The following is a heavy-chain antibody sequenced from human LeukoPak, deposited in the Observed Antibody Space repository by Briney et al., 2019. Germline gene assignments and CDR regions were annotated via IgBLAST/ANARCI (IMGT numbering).Heavy chain of an antibody. Sequence: ASVKVSCKVSGYTLTELSMHWVRQAPGKGLEWMGGFDPEDGETIYAQKFQGRVTMTEDTSTDTAYMELSSLRSGDTAVYYCATTDELLYEGYFDYWGQGTLVTVSS. D-gene: IGHD2-2*02. CDR3: ATTDELLYEGYFDY. CDR2: FDPEDGET. V-gene: IGHV1-24*01. CDR1: GYTLTELS. J-gene: IGHJ4*02.